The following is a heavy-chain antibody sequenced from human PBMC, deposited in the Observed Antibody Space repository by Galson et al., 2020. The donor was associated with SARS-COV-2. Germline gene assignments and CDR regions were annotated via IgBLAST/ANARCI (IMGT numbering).Heavy chain of an antibody. Sequence: GESLKISCAASGFTVSSNYMSWVRQAPGKGLEWVSVIYSGGSTYYADSVKGRFTISRDNSKNTLYLQMNSLRAEDTAVYYCARDDTSPRVPFDYWGQGTLVTVSS. CDR1: GFTVSSNY. CDR2: IYSGGST. J-gene: IGHJ4*02. CDR3: ARDDTSPRVPFDY. V-gene: IGHV3-53*01.